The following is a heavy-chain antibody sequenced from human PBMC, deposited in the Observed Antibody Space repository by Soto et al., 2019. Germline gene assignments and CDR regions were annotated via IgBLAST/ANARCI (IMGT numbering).Heavy chain of an antibody. D-gene: IGHD3-9*01. CDR1: GFTFSSYG. J-gene: IGHJ6*02. V-gene: IGHV3-30*18. Sequence: HPGGSLRLSCAASGFTFSSYGMHWVRQAPGKGLEWVAVISYDGSNKYYADSVKGRFTISRDNSKNTLYLQMNSLRAEDTAVYYCAKDLGYYDILTGYSDTDPYYYYYGMDVWGQGTTVTVSS. CDR3: AKDLGYYDILTGYSDTDPYYYYYGMDV. CDR2: ISYDGSNK.